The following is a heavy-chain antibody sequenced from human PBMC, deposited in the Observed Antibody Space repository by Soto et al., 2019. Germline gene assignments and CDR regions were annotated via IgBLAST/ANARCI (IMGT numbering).Heavy chain of an antibody. CDR3: AKDSGYRPHYPMGVFDP. CDR1: GFTFSSYA. Sequence: PGGSLRLSCAASGFTFSSYAMSWVRQAPGKGLEWVSAISGSGGSTYYADSVKGRFTISRDNSKNTLYLQMNSLRAEDTAVYYCAKDSGYRPHYPMGVFDPWGQGTLVTVSS. V-gene: IGHV3-23*01. D-gene: IGHD5-12*01. CDR2: ISGSGGST. J-gene: IGHJ5*02.